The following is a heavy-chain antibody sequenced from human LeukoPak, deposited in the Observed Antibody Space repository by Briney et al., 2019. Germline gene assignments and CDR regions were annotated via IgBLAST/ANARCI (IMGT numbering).Heavy chain of an antibody. CDR2: IYYSGST. CDR3: ARGVVPAARRSLGRFYFDY. D-gene: IGHD2-2*01. CDR1: GSSISSYY. Sequence: SETLSLTCTVSGSSISSYYWSWIRQPPGKGLEWIGYIYYSGSTNYNPSLKSRVIISVDTYKNQFSLKLSSVTAADTAVYYCARGVVPAARRSLGRFYFDYWGQGTLVTVSS. J-gene: IGHJ4*02. V-gene: IGHV4-59*12.